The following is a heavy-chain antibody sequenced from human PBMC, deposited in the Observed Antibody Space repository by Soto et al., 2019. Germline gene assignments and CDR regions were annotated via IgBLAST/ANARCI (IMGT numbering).Heavy chain of an antibody. CDR2: ISGSSGST. CDR3: AKDLGTGCCDYFDY. J-gene: IGHJ4*02. D-gene: IGHD2-2*01. V-gene: IGHV3-23*01. Sequence: EVQLLESGGGLVQPGGSLRLSCAASGFTFSSYAMSWVRQAPGKGLEWVSGISGSSGSTYYADSVKGRFTICRDNSKNTLYLQMNGLRAEDTAVYYCAKDLGTGCCDYFDYWGQGTLVTVSS. CDR1: GFTFSSYA.